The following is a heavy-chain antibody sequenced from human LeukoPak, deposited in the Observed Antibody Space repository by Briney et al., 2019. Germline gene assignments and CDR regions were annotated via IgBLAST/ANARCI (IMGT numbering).Heavy chain of an antibody. D-gene: IGHD3-16*01. CDR3: ARDLASPRGAHYYYYGMDV. Sequence: SVKVSCKASGGTFSSYAISWVRQAPGQGLEWMGGIIPIFGTANYAQKFQGRVTITADESTSTAYMELSSLRSEDTAVYYCARDLASPRGAHYYYYGMDVWGQGTTVTVSS. CDR1: GGTFSSYA. J-gene: IGHJ6*02. V-gene: IGHV1-69*13. CDR2: IIPIFGTA.